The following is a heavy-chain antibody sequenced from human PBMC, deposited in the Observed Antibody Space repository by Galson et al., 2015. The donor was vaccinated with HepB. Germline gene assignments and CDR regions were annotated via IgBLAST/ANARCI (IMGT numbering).Heavy chain of an antibody. J-gene: IGHJ6*03. CDR2: IYTSGST. V-gene: IGHV4-4*07. D-gene: IGHD5-18*01. Sequence: ETLSLTCTVSGGSISSYYWSWIRQPAGKGLEWIGRIYTSGSTNYNPSLKSRVTMSVDTSKNQFSLKLSSVTAADTAVYYCARDSGRGYSYGYAPGNGRRYYMDVWGKGTTVTVSS. CDR3: ARDSGRGYSYGYAPGNGRRYYMDV. CDR1: GGSISSYY.